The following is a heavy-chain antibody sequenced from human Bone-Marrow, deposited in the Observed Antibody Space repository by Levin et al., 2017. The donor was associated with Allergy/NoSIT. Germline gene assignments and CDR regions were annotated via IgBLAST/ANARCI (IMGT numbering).Heavy chain of an antibody. V-gene: IGHV3-21*01. CDR1: GFTFSSYS. J-gene: IGHJ6*02. CDR3: ASWAYCSSTSCYSRYYDYGMDV. D-gene: IGHD2-2*02. Sequence: LSLTCAASGFTFSSYSMNWVRQAPGKGLEWVSSISSSSSYIYYADSVKGRFTISRDNAKNSLYLQMNSLRAEDTAVYYCASWAYCSSTSCYSRYYDYGMDVWGQGTTVTVSS. CDR2: ISSSSSYI.